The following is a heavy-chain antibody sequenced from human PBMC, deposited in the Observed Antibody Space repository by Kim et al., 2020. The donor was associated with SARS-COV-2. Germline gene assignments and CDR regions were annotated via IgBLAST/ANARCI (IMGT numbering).Heavy chain of an antibody. V-gene: IGHV3-7*01. D-gene: IGHD3-10*01. Sequence: GGSLRLSCAASGFTFSAYWMTCVRQAPGKGLEWVANIKQDGSEQYYVDSVKGRFTVSRDNAKNSLYLQMNSLRAEDTAVYYCARDSAKDYYYGMDVWGQGTTVTVSS. J-gene: IGHJ6*02. CDR1: GFTFSAYW. CDR2: IKQDGSEQ. CDR3: ARDSAKDYYYGMDV.